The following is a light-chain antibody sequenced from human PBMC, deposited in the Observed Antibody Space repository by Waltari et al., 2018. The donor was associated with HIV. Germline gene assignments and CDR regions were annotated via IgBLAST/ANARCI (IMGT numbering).Light chain of an antibody. V-gene: IGKV1-NL1*01. Sequence: DIQMTQSPSSLSASVGDRVTITCRASQAIGNALAWYQQKPGKAPKLLVYVASRLERGVPSRFSGSGSGTDYILTISSLQPEDFATYYCQQYYTTPHTFGQGTKLEIK. J-gene: IGKJ2*01. CDR2: VAS. CDR1: QAIGNA. CDR3: QQYYTTPHT.